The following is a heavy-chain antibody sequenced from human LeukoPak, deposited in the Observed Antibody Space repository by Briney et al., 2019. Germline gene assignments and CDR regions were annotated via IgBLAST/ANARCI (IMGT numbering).Heavy chain of an antibody. V-gene: IGHV3-23*01. CDR1: GFTFSSYG. CDR3: SRDRGIGYPSSWRGGLYNFDY. CDR2: MNGNGGRI. D-gene: IGHD6-13*01. Sequence: PGGTLRLSCAASGFTFSSYGMAWVRQAPGKGLEWVSGMNGNGGRIYYADSVKGRFTISRDNSKNTLYLQMNILKIEDTAVYYCSRDRGIGYPSSWRGGLYNFDYWGQGTLVTVSS. J-gene: IGHJ4*02.